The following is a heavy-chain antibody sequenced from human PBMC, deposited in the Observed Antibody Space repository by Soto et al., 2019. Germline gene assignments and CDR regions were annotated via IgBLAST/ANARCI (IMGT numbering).Heavy chain of an antibody. CDR3: ARKQAGFFYGIDY. V-gene: IGHV4-31*03. D-gene: IGHD3-3*01. CDR1: GGSFNSGGYY. CDR2: IDHSGYT. J-gene: IGHJ4*02. Sequence: PSETLSLTCTVSGGSFNSGGYYWSWIRQHPGKGLEWLGYIDHSGYTFYNPSLQSRIILSMDTSKNQFSLKLSSATAADTAVYFCARKQAGFFYGIDYWGQGTLVTVCS.